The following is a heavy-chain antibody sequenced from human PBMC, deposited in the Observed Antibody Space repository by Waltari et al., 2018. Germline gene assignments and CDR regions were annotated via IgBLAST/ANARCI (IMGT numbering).Heavy chain of an antibody. D-gene: IGHD6-19*01. CDR2: IYYSGST. J-gene: IGHJ6*02. V-gene: IGHV4-59*11. CDR3: ASDGGIAVAGYYYYYGMDV. Sequence: VQLQESGPGLVKPSEPLSLTCHVAGGSISRHYWSWIRQPPGTGLEWIGYIYYSGSTNYNPTLKSRVTISVDTSKNQFSLKLSSVTAADTAVYYCASDGGIAVAGYYYYYGMDVWGQGTTVTVSS. CDR1: GGSISRHY.